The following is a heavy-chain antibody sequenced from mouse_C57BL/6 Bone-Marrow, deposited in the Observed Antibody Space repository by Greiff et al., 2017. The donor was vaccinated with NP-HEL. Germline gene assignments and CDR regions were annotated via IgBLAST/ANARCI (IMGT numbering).Heavy chain of an antibody. V-gene: IGHV1-15*01. D-gene: IGHD2-3*01. Sequence: VQLQESGAELVRPGASVTLSCKASGYTFTDYEMHWVKQTPVHGLEWIGAIDPETGGTAYNQKFKGKAILTADKSSSTAYMELRSLTSEDSAVYYCTRFDGWYFDVWGTGTTVTVSS. J-gene: IGHJ1*03. CDR2: IDPETGGT. CDR3: TRFDGWYFDV. CDR1: GYTFTDYE.